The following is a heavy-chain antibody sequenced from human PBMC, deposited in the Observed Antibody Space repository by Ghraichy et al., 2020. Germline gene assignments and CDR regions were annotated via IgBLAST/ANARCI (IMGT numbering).Heavy chain of an antibody. D-gene: IGHD6-13*01. V-gene: IGHV4-39*01. J-gene: IGHJ4*02. Sequence: SQTLSLTCTVSGGSISSSSYYWGWIRQPPGKGLEWIGSIYYSGSTYYNPSLKSRVTISVDTSKNQFSLKLSSVTAADTAVYYCARLQQQPLVFDYWGQGTLVTVSS. CDR1: GGSISSSSYY. CDR2: IYYSGST. CDR3: ARLQQQPLVFDY.